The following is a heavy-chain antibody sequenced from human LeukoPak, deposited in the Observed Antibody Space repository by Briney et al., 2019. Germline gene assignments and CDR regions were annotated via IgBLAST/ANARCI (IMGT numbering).Heavy chain of an antibody. CDR2: ISYDGSNK. Sequence: PGGSLRLSCAASGFTFSSYAMHWVRRAAGKGLEWVAVISYDGSNKYYADSVKGRFTISRDNSKNTLYLQINSLRAEDTAVYFCASGKYRYGDNWFDPWGQGTLVTVSS. CDR3: ASGKYRYGDNWFDP. J-gene: IGHJ5*02. D-gene: IGHD5-18*01. CDR1: GFTFSSYA. V-gene: IGHV3-30*04.